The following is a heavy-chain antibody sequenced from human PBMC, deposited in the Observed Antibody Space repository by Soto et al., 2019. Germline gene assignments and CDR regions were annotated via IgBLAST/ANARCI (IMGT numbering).Heavy chain of an antibody. CDR2: ISSSGYI. V-gene: IGHV3-21*01. D-gene: IGHD2-15*01. CDR1: GLNFNIYT. J-gene: IGHJ6*02. Sequence: PGGSLRLSSAASGLNFNIYTINWVRHAPGKRLEWLSSISSSGYIFSTDSVRGRFTISRDNAKNSVYLQINSLRAEDTAVYFCARDCSGGSCYPGMDVWGQGTTVTVSS. CDR3: ARDCSGGSCYPGMDV.